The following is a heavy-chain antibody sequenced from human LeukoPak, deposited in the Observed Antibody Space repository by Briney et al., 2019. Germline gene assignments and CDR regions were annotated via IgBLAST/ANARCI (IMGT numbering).Heavy chain of an antibody. J-gene: IGHJ4*02. CDR2: IYYNERT. D-gene: IGHD3-16*01. Sequence: PSETLSLTCVVSGDSISSYYRTWIRQPPGKGLEWIGYIYYNERTSYNPSLKSRVTISADTSKNQFSLKLTSMTAADTAVYYCARSHFRVGESPGGQRTLVTVSS. V-gene: IGHV4-59*01. CDR1: GDSISSYY. CDR3: ARSHFRVGESP.